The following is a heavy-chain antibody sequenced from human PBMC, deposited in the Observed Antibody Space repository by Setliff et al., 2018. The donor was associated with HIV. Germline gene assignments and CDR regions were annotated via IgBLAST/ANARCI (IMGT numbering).Heavy chain of an antibody. CDR3: ARGRDGYKPEPFDS. CDR2: MSPKSGNT. J-gene: IGHJ4*02. Sequence: ASVKVSCKASGYTFSIYDINWVRQATGQGLQWMGWMSPKSGNTGYTRKFQGRVSMTRNTSISTAYMELSSLISEDTAVYYCARGRDGYKPEPFDSWGQGTLVTVSS. CDR1: GYTFSIYD. D-gene: IGHD5-12*01. V-gene: IGHV1-8*02.